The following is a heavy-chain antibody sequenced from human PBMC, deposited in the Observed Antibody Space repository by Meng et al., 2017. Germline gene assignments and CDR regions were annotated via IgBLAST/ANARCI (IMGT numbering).Heavy chain of an antibody. CDR2: IYYSGST. CDR1: GGSISSYY. J-gene: IGHJ4*02. D-gene: IGHD3-10*01. Sequence: ETLSLTCTVSGGSISSYYWSWIRQPPGKGLEWIGYIYYSGSTNYNPSLKSRVTISVDTSKNQFSLKLSSVTAADTAVYYCARGYYYGSGSNFDYWGQGTLVTVSS. CDR3: ARGYYYGSGSNFDY. V-gene: IGHV4-59*01.